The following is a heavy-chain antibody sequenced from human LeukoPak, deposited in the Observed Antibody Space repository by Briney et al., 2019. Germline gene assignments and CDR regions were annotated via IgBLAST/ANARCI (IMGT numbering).Heavy chain of an antibody. CDR2: IYHSGST. J-gene: IGHJ4*02. V-gene: IGHV4-4*02. CDR1: GGSISSSNW. D-gene: IGHD3-22*01. Sequence: PSETLSLTCAVSGGSISSSNWWSWVRQPPGKGLEWIGEIYHSGSTNYNPSLKSRVTISVDKSKNQFSLKLSSVTAADTAVYYCARATGVGYYDSSGYYPQLNAFDYWGQGTLVTVSS. CDR3: ARATGVGYYDSSGYYPQLNAFDY.